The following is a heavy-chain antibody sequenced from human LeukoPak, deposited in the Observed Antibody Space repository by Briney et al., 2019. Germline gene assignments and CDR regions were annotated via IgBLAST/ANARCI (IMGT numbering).Heavy chain of an antibody. CDR1: GFTFSSYG. Sequence: GRSLRLSCAASGFTFSSYGMQGVRQAPGKGLEWVAVIWYDGSNKYYADSVKGRFTSSRDNSKNTLYLQMNSLTAEETAVYYCAKDQVEGWLPYFDYWGQGTLVTVSS. D-gene: IGHD5-12*01. CDR2: IWYDGSNK. V-gene: IGHV3-33*06. J-gene: IGHJ4*02. CDR3: AKDQVEGWLPYFDY.